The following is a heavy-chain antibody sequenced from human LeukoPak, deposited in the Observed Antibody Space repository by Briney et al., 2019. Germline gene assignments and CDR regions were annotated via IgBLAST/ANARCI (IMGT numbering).Heavy chain of an antibody. Sequence: PSETLSLTCAVSGGSISSSNWWSWVRRPPGKGLEWIGEIYHSGSTNYNPSLKSRVTISVDKSKNQFSLKLSSVTAADTAVYYCANRIAVAGTSSPLDYWGQGTLVTVSS. D-gene: IGHD6-19*01. CDR2: IYHSGST. CDR1: GGSISSSNW. V-gene: IGHV4-4*02. CDR3: ANRIAVAGTSSPLDY. J-gene: IGHJ4*02.